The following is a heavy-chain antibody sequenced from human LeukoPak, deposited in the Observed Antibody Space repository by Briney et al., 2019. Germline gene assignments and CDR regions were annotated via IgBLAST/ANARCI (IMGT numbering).Heavy chain of an antibody. CDR1: GYTFTSYY. Sequence: GASVRVSCKASGYTFTSYYMHWVRQAPGQGLEWMGIINPSGGSTSYAQKFQGRVTMTRDTSTSTVYMELSSLRSEDTAVYYCARDLGYCSGGSCPLFDYWGQGTLVTVSS. V-gene: IGHV1-46*01. CDR2: INPSGGST. J-gene: IGHJ4*02. D-gene: IGHD2-15*01. CDR3: ARDLGYCSGGSCPLFDY.